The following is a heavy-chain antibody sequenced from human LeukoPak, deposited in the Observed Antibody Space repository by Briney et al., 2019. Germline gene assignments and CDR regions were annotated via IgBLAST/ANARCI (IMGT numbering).Heavy chain of an antibody. Sequence: ASVKVSCKASGYTFTSYYMHWVRQAPGQGLEWMGIINPSGGSTSYAQKFQGRVTMTRDTSTSTVYMELSSLRSEDTAVYYCARGPYYYDSSGYFNDYWGQGTLVTVSS. J-gene: IGHJ4*02. V-gene: IGHV1-46*01. CDR3: ARGPYYYDSSGYFNDY. CDR2: INPSGGST. D-gene: IGHD3-22*01. CDR1: GYTFTSYY.